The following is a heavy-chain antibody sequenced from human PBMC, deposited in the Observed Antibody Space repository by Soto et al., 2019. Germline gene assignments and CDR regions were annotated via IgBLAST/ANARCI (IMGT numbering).Heavy chain of an antibody. Sequence: ASVKVSCKASGYTFTSYAMHWVRQAPGQRLEWMGWINAGNGNTKYSQKFQGRVTITRDTSASTAYMELSSLRSEDTAVYYCARESYCSGGSCYRQPPWFDHWGQGTLVTVSS. CDR2: INAGNGNT. D-gene: IGHD2-15*01. CDR3: ARESYCSGGSCYRQPPWFDH. J-gene: IGHJ5*02. V-gene: IGHV1-3*01. CDR1: GYTFTSYA.